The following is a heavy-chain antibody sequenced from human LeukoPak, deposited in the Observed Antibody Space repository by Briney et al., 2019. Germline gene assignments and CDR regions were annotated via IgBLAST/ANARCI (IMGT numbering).Heavy chain of an antibody. J-gene: IGHJ4*02. Sequence: VGTLRLSCAASGFTFGNAWMSWIRQPSGKGPEWVGRIKNKVDGGTTDYAAPVKGRFTISRDDSKSTLYLEMNTLKPEDTAVYYCSTRAGWGFLPEFWGQGTLVTVSP. D-gene: IGHD3-16*01. CDR3: STRAGWGFLPEF. CDR2: IKNKVDGGTT. V-gene: IGHV3-15*01. CDR1: GFTFGNAW.